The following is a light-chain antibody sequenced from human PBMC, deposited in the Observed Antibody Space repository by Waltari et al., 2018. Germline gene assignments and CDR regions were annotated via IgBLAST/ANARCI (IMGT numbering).Light chain of an antibody. CDR3: SSYTSSSTPV. J-gene: IGLJ3*02. CDR2: DGS. CDR1: SSDVGGYNY. Sequence: QSALTQPASVSGSPGQSITISCTGTSSDVGGYNYVSWYQQHPGKAPKLMIYDGSNRPSGVSNRFSGSKSGNTACLAISGLQAEDEADYYCSSYTSSSTPVFGGGTKLTVL. V-gene: IGLV2-14*03.